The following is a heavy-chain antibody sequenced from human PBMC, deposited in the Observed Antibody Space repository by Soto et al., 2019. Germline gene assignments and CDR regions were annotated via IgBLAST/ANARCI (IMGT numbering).Heavy chain of an antibody. Sequence: QVVLQQWGARLLKPSETLSLTCDVSGDSFSGYFCNWLRQPPGKGLEWIGEISQVRRARYNPSLEPRITISVDTSTTQFSLNLTSGTYADTAVYYFERVYCDFRQWGQGALVTVSS. CDR1: GDSFSGYF. V-gene: IGHV4-34*01. CDR2: ISQVRRA. CDR3: ERVYCDFRQ. D-gene: IGHD4-17*01. J-gene: IGHJ4*02.